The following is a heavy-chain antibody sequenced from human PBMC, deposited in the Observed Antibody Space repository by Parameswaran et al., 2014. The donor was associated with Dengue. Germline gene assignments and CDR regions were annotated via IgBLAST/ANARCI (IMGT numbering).Heavy chain of an antibody. J-gene: IGHJ4*02. D-gene: IGHD1-26*01. Sequence: WIRQPPGKGLEWVAVISYIERTTYYADSVKGRFTISRDNSKNTLYLQMNSLRAEDTAVYYCARDGWANWGQGTLVTVSS. CDR3: ARDGWAN. V-gene: IGHV3-30*04. CDR2: ISYIERTT.